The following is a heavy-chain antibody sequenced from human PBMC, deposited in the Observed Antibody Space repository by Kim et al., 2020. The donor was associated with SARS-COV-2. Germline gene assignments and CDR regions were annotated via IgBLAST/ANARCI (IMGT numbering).Heavy chain of an antibody. CDR3: ARVAGGMDV. J-gene: IGHJ6*02. CDR2: LNTNTGNP. V-gene: IGHV7-4-1*02. CDR1: GYSFTSYA. Sequence: ASVKVSCTVSGYSFTSYALIWVRQAPGQGLEWMAWLNTNTGNPVYAQGLTGRFVFSLDTSVSTAYLLISNLKADDTAVYYCARVAGGMDVWGQGTSVTV.